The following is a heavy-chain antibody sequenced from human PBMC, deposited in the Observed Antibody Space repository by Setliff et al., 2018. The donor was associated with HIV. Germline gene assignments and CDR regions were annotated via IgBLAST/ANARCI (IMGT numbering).Heavy chain of an antibody. V-gene: IGHV3-74*03. CDR2: TNTDGSGT. D-gene: IGHD2-15*01. CDR3: ARDQSVAGPTTSDY. CDR1: GFTFSSYS. Sequence: PGGSLRLSCAASGFTFSSYSLNWVRQAPGKGLEWVSRTNTDGSGTTYADSVKGRFTVSRDNAKNTLFLQMNSLRAEDTGVYYCARDQSVAGPTTSDYWGQGTLVTVSS. J-gene: IGHJ4*02.